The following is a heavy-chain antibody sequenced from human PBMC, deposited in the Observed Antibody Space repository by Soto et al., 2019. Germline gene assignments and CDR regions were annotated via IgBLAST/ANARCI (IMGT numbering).Heavy chain of an antibody. CDR1: GFTFSTYW. D-gene: IGHD2-2*01. J-gene: IGHJ4*02. Sequence: GXSLGLSGAASGFTFSTYWITCVRQAPGKGLEWVATIKNDGSEKYYVDSVKGRFTISRDNAKNSLYLQIDTLRAEDTAVYYCARWPSSFFDFWGQGTLVTVSS. CDR2: IKNDGSEK. V-gene: IGHV3-7*01. CDR3: ARWPSSFFDF.